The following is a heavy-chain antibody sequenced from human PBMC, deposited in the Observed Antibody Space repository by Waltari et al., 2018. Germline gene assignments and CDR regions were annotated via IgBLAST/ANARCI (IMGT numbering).Heavy chain of an antibody. Sequence: DVRLVASGGGLVQPGGSLRLSCSPSGFALSNNWMSWVRQAPGKGLEWVANIKEDGSEIYYVDSVKGRFTLSRDNTKNSLFLQMNSLKPDDTAVYYCAASTAWYGTYFDYWGQGSLVTVA. CDR1: GFALSNNW. J-gene: IGHJ4*02. D-gene: IGHD6-19*01. V-gene: IGHV3-7*03. CDR3: AASTAWYGTYFDY. CDR2: IKEDGSEI.